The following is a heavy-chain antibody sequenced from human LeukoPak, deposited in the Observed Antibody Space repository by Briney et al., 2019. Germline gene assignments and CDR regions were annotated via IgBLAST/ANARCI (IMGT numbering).Heavy chain of an antibody. D-gene: IGHD6-13*01. CDR2: INHSGST. CDR3: ARGASATAAGVSYWFDP. CDR1: GGSFSGYY. Sequence: SETLSLTCVVYGGSFSGYYWSWIRQPPGKGLEWIGEINHSGSTNYNPSLKSRVTISVDTSKNQFSLKLSSVTAADTAVYYCARGASATAAGVSYWFDPWGQGTLVTVSS. J-gene: IGHJ5*02. V-gene: IGHV4-34*01.